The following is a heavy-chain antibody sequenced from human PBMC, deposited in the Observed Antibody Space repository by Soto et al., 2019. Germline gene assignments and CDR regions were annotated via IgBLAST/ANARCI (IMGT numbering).Heavy chain of an antibody. Sequence: GGSLRLSCVAPGFSVSGTYMAWARQAPGKGLQWVSVIYSGGAIYYLDSVKGRFTISIDKANNTLSLQMNSLRVEDSALYYCARSSNWKYFFDSWGQGTLVTVSS. CDR2: IYSGGAI. J-gene: IGHJ4*02. V-gene: IGHV3-53*01. D-gene: IGHD1-20*01. CDR1: GFSVSGTY. CDR3: ARSSNWKYFFDS.